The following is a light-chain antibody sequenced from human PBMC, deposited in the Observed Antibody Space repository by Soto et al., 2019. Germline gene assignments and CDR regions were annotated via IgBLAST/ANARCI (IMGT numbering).Light chain of an antibody. CDR3: QQYGDSPVT. CDR1: ENVRTF. V-gene: IGKV3-11*01. J-gene: IGKJ4*01. CDR2: GAS. Sequence: EVVLTQSPATLSLSPGERATLSCRASENVRTFVDWYQQKPGQAPRLLIYGASNRATGIPARFSGSGSGTDFTLTISDLEPEDFAVYYCQQYGDSPVTFGGGTKVEIK.